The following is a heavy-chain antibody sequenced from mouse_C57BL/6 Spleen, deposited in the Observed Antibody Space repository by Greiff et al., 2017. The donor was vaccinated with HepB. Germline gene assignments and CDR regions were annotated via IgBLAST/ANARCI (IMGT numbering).Heavy chain of an antibody. CDR3: TRRGLLGV. Sequence: VKLQQSGAELVRPGASVTLSCKASGYTFTDYEMHWVKQTPVHGLEWIGAIDPETGGTAYNQKFKGKAILTADKSSSTAYMELRSLTSEDSAVYYCTRRGLLGVWGQGTTLTVSS. D-gene: IGHD3-3*01. CDR2: IDPETGGT. J-gene: IGHJ2*01. V-gene: IGHV1-15*01. CDR1: GYTFTDYE.